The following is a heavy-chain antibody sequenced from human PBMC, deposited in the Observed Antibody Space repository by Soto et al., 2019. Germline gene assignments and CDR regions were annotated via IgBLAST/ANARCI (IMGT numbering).Heavy chain of an antibody. V-gene: IGHV3-74*01. CDR1: GFTFETYW. J-gene: IGHJ4*02. CDR3: ARAMTSVGATTRGDY. Sequence: EVQLVESGGGLVQPGGSLRLSCAVSGFTFETYWMHWVRQAPGKGLAWVSRINSDGSTTDYADSVEGRFTISRDNAKNTRYRQMTSLTAEDTAIYYCARAMTSVGATTRGDYWGQGTLVTVSS. D-gene: IGHD1-26*01. CDR2: INSDGSTT.